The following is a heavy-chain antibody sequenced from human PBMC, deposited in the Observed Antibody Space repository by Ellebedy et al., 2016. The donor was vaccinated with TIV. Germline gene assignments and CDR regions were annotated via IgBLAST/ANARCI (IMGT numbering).Heavy chain of an antibody. CDR3: AISRDGHNHGLF. Sequence: PGGSLRLSCAASGFTLSSYGMHWARQAAGKGLECVAVIFYDGNNNHYADSVKGRFTISRDNSKNTLYLQMNSLGAEDTAVYYCAISRDGHNHGLFWGQGTLLTVSS. D-gene: IGHD5-24*01. CDR1: GFTLSSYG. V-gene: IGHV3-33*01. J-gene: IGHJ4*02. CDR2: IFYDGNNN.